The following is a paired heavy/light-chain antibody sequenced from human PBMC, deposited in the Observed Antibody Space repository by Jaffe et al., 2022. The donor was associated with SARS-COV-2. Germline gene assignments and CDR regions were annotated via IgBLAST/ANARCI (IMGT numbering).Light chain of an antibody. J-gene: IGKJ3*01. CDR1: QDISNY. V-gene: IGKV1-33*01. CDR3: QQYDNQFT. Sequence: DIQMTQSPSSLSASVGDRVTITCQASQDISNYLNWYQQKPGKAPKLLIYDASNLETGVPSRFSGSGSGTDFTFTISSLQPEDIATYYCQQYDNQFTFGPGTKVDIK. CDR2: DAS.
Heavy chain of an antibody. CDR1: GFTFSDYY. CDR2: ISSSGSTI. CDR3: ARDRLRRGSPRGMDV. Sequence: QVQLVESGGGLVKPGGSLRLSCAASGFTFSDYYMSWIRQAPGKGLEWVSYISSSGSTIYYADSVKGRFTISRDNAKNSLYLQMNSLRAEDTAVYYCARDRLRRGSPRGMDVWGQGTTVTVSS. D-gene: IGHD6-13*01. V-gene: IGHV3-11*01. J-gene: IGHJ6*02.